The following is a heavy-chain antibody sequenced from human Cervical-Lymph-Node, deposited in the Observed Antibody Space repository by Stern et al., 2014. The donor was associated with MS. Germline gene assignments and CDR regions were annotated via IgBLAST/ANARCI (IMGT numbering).Heavy chain of an antibody. CDR3: LRVGRTTYYG. J-gene: IGHJ4*02. CDR2: ISYDGSNK. D-gene: IGHD1-26*01. CDR1: GFTFRNYA. V-gene: IGHV3-30-3*01. Sequence: MQLVESGGGVVQPGRSLRLSCAASGFTFRNYAMHWVRQAPGKGLEWVAVISYDGSNKFYADSVKGRFTISRDNSKNTLYLQVNSLRAEDTAVYYCLRVGRTTYYGWGQGTLVTVSS.